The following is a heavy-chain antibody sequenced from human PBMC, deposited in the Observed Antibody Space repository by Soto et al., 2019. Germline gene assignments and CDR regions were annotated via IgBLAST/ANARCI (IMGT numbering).Heavy chain of an antibody. CDR3: AKIYCSGGSCYSVDS. J-gene: IGHJ5*01. D-gene: IGHD2-15*01. CDR2: ISGSGGTT. Sequence: GGSLRLSCAASGFTFSSCVMSWVRQAPGKGLEWVSSISGSGGTTYYADSVKGRFTISRDNSKGTLYLQMNSLRADDTAVYFCAKIYCSGGSCYSVDSWGQGT. V-gene: IGHV3-23*01. CDR1: GFTFSSCV.